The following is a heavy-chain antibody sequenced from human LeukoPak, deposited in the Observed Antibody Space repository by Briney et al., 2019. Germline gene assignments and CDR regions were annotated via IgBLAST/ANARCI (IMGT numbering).Heavy chain of an antibody. J-gene: IGHJ4*02. V-gene: IGHV3-33*01. D-gene: IGHD2-2*01. Sequence: PGRSLRLSCAASGFTFSSYDMHWVRQASGKGREWVAVIWYDGSNKYYADSVKGRFTISRENSKNTLYLQMNSLRAEDTAVYYCATTYSAYCSSTSCYGRFDYWGQGTLVTVSS. CDR2: IWYDGSNK. CDR3: ATTYSAYCSSTSCYGRFDY. CDR1: GFTFSSYD.